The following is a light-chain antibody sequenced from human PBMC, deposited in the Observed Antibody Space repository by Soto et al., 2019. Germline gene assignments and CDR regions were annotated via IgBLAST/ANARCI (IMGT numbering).Light chain of an antibody. CDR1: QSVSRN. J-gene: IGKJ2*01. CDR2: AAS. Sequence: EIVMTQSPATLSVSRGERATLACRASQSVSRNLAWYQQKPGQAPMLLIYAASTRATGIPARFSGSGSGTAFTLNISSLQSEDFEVYYCQQYNNWPYTFGQGTKLEIK. CDR3: QQYNNWPYT. V-gene: IGKV3-15*01.